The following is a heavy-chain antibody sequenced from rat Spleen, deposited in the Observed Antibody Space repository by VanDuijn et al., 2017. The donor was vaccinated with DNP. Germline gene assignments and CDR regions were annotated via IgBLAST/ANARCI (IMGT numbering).Heavy chain of an antibody. J-gene: IGHJ3*01. D-gene: IGHD1-11*01. Sequence: EVQLVESGGDLVQPGRSLKLSCAASGFTFSDYYMAWVRQGPTQGLEWVASVSTAGDNSYYRDSVKGRFTISRDNAKDTLYLQMNSLRSEDTATYYCATGVYGGYEDWFPYWGRGILVTVSS. CDR3: ATGVYGGYEDWFPY. CDR1: GFTFSDYY. V-gene: IGHV5-25*01. CDR2: VSTAGDNS.